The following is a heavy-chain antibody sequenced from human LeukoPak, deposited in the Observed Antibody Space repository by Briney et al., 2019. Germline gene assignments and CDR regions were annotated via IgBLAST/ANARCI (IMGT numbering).Heavy chain of an antibody. Sequence: GRSLRLSCAASGFTFSTYAMNWVRQAPGKGLEWVAVISYDGRQNYYADSVKGRFTISRDNSKNTLYLQMNSLRVEDSAAYYCARVYLERLTAGYFDHWGQGTWVTVSP. CDR3: ARVYLERLTAGYFDH. CDR1: GFTFSTYA. CDR2: ISYDGRQN. V-gene: IGHV3-30*04. J-gene: IGHJ4*02. D-gene: IGHD2-8*01.